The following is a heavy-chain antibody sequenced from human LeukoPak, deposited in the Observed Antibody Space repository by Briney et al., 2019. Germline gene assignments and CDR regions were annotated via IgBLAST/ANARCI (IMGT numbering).Heavy chain of an antibody. CDR1: GYTFTNYG. CDR2: ISAYNGNT. Sequence: ASVKVSCKTSGYTFTNYGITWVRQAPGQGLEWMGWISAYNGNTDYAQKLQGRVTMTTDTSTSTAYMELRSLRSDDTAVYYCARDLGGYYFDYWGQGTLVTVSS. CDR3: ARDLGGYYFDY. V-gene: IGHV1-18*01. D-gene: IGHD3-16*01. J-gene: IGHJ4*02.